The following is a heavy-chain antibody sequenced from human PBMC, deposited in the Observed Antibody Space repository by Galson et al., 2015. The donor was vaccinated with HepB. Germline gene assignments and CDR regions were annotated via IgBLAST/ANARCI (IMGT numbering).Heavy chain of an antibody. CDR1: GGSIRSSHYY. CDR2: VFYSGST. CDR3: ARLGFYDFLFDS. Sequence: ETLSLTCTVSGGSIRSSHYYWGWIRQPPGKGLDWIGSVFYSGSTYYNPSLKSRVTISVVTSKNQFSLKLTSVTAADTAVYYCARLGFYDFLFDSWGQGTLVTVSS. V-gene: IGHV4-39*01. J-gene: IGHJ4*02. D-gene: IGHD3-3*01.